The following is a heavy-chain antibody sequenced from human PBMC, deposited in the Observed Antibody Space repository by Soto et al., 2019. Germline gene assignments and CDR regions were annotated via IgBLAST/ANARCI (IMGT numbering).Heavy chain of an antibody. CDR3: ARGVWAFLSLAGPGHFDY. J-gene: IGHJ4*02. CDR1: GFTFSSYG. D-gene: IGHD3-16*01. V-gene: IGHV3-33*01. CDR2: IWYDGSNK. Sequence: TGXSLRLYCAASGFTFSSYGMHWVRQDQGKGLEWVAVIWYDGSNKYYADSVKGRFTISRENSKNTLYLQMNSLRAEDTAVYYCARGVWAFLSLAGPGHFDYSGPGTLFTCSS.